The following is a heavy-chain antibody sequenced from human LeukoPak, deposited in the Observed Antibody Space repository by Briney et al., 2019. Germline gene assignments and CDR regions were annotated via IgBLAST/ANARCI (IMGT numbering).Heavy chain of an antibody. Sequence: SETLSLTCGVYGGSFSGYYWSWIRQPPGKGLEWIGEINHRGSTNYNPSLKSRVTISVDTSKKQFSLKLSSVTAADTAVCYCARAGDNSGYSDYWGQGTLVTVSS. D-gene: IGHD3-22*01. J-gene: IGHJ4*02. CDR1: GGSFSGYY. V-gene: IGHV4-34*01. CDR3: ARAGDNSGYSDY. CDR2: INHRGST.